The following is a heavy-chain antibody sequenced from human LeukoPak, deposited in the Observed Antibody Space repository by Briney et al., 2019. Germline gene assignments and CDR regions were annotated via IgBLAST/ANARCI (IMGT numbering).Heavy chain of an antibody. J-gene: IGHJ5*02. CDR1: RFSFSDYC. CDR2: ISSSGRTI. V-gene: IGHV3-11*01. D-gene: IGHD2-8*02. Sequence: GGSLRLSCVTSRFSFSDYCMSWIRQAPGMGPEWLSYISSSGRTIHYADSVKGRFTISRDNAKNSLYLQMNSLRVEDTAVYYCAGTGNVEGGGFNWFGPWGQGTLVTVSS. CDR3: AGTGNVEGGGFNWFGP.